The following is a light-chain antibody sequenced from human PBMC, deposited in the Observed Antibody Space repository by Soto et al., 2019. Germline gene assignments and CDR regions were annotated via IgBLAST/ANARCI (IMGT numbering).Light chain of an antibody. CDR1: SSDVGDYNY. V-gene: IGLV2-14*01. Sequence: QSALTQPASVSGSPGQSITISCTGTSSDVGDYNYVSWYQQHPGKAPKLMIFDVSNRPSGVSNRFSGSKSGNTASLTISVLQAEDEADYYCRSYTSSSTRVFGTGTKLTVL. CDR2: DVS. CDR3: RSYTSSSTRV. J-gene: IGLJ1*01.